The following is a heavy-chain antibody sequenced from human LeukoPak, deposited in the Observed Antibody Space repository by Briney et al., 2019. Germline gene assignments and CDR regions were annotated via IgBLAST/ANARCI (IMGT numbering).Heavy chain of an antibody. J-gene: IGHJ6*03. CDR3: ARARGDDFWSGYWRYYYYMDV. Sequence: GGSLRLSCAASGFTFNNYWISWVRQAPGKGLEWVANIKQDGSEKYYGDSVKGRFTISRDNAKNSLYLHMNSLRAEDTAVYYCARARGDDFWSGYWRYYYYMDVWGKGTTVTVSS. V-gene: IGHV3-7*01. CDR2: IKQDGSEK. D-gene: IGHD3-3*01. CDR1: GFTFNNYW.